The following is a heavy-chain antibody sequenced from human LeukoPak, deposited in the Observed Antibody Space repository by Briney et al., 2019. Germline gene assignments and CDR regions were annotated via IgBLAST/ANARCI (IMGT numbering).Heavy chain of an antibody. D-gene: IGHD2-21*01. CDR3: ARDVIVGDAFDI. V-gene: IGHV1-69*05. Sequence: ASVKVSCKASGGTFSSYAISWVRQAPGQGLEWMGRIIPIFGTANYAQKFQGRVTITTDESTSTAYMALSSLRSEDTAVYYCARDVIVGDAFDIWGQGTMVTVSS. J-gene: IGHJ3*02. CDR1: GGTFSSYA. CDR2: IIPIFGTA.